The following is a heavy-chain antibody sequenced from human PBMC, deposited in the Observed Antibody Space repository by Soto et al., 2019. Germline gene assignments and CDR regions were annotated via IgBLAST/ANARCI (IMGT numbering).Heavy chain of an antibody. CDR1: GFTFSSYA. J-gene: IGHJ4*02. CDR2: ISGSGGST. Sequence: PGGSLRLSCAASGFTFSSYAMSWVRQAPGKGLEWVSAISGSGGSTYYADSVKGRFTISRDNSKNTLYLQMNSLRAEDTAVYYCAKGHGLRYFDWLLSHQNYFDYWGQGTLVTVSS. D-gene: IGHD3-9*01. V-gene: IGHV3-23*01. CDR3: AKGHGLRYFDWLLSHQNYFDY.